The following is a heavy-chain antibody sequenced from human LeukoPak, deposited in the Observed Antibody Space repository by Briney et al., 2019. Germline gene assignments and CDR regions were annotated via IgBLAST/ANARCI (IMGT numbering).Heavy chain of an antibody. CDR2: MNPNSGNT. CDR3: ARVVCSGGACSPLVPHYYYRMDV. D-gene: IGHD2-15*01. J-gene: IGHJ6*02. V-gene: IGHV1-8*02. Sequence: ASVKVSCKASGYTFTGYYMHWVRQATGQGLEWMGWMNPNSGNTGYAQKFQGRVTMTRNTSISTAYMELSSLRSEDTAVYYCARVVCSGGACSPLVPHYYYRMDVWGQGTTVTVSS. CDR1: GYTFTGYY.